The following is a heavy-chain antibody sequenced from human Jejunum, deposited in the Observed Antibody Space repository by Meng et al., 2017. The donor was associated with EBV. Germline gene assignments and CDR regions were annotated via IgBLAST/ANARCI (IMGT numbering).Heavy chain of an antibody. CDR1: GFTLSTYW. CDR2: ISSDGRSI. D-gene: IGHD3-10*01. J-gene: IGHJ4*02. CDR3: ATGQGDSRYYFDS. V-gene: IGHV3-74*01. Sequence: LGESGGSRVQPGESPRLSLAASGFTLSTYWMHWVRQAPGKGLVWVSRISSDGRSITYADSVKGRFTISRDNAKNTLYLQMNSLRVEDTAVYYCATGQGDSRYYFDSWSQGTLVTVSS.